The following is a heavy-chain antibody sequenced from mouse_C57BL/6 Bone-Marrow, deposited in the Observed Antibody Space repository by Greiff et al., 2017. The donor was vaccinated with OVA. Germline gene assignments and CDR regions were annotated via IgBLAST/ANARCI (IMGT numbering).Heavy chain of an antibody. CDR1: GFTFSSYA. V-gene: IGHV5-4*01. D-gene: IGHD1-1*01. CDR3: ARAHYYGSSYRWYFDV. Sequence: EVQRVESGGGLVKPGGSLKLSCAASGFTFSSYAMSWVRQTPEKRLEWVATISDGGSYTYYPDNVKGRFTISRDNAKNNLYLQMSHLKSEDTAMYYCARAHYYGSSYRWYFDVWGTGTTVTVSS. CDR2: ISDGGSYT. J-gene: IGHJ1*03.